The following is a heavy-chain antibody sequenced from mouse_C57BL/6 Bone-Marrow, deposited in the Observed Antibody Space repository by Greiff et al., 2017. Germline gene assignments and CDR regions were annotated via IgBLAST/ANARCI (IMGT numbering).Heavy chain of an antibody. CDR3: ARHPYYSGAMDY. V-gene: IGHV5-12*01. CDR1: GFTFSDYY. D-gene: IGHD2-12*01. Sequence: EVKLMESGGGLVQPGGSLKLSCAASGFTFSDYYMYWVRQTPEKRLEWVAYISNGGGSTYYPDTVKGRFTISRDNAKNTLYLQMSRLKSEDTAMYYWARHPYYSGAMDYWGQGTSVTVSS. J-gene: IGHJ4*01. CDR2: ISNGGGST.